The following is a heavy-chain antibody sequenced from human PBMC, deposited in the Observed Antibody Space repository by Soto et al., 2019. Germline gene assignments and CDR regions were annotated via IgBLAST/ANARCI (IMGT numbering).Heavy chain of an antibody. Sequence: GGSLRLSCAASGFTFSSYAMSWVRQAPGKGLEWVSAISGSGGSSYYADSVKGRFTISRDNSKNTLYLQMNSLRAEDTAVYYCAKVDPPEVGDYVDYYYYMDVWGKGTTVTVSS. CDR3: AKVDPPEVGDYVDYYYYMDV. CDR1: GFTFSSYA. D-gene: IGHD4-17*01. J-gene: IGHJ6*03. V-gene: IGHV3-23*01. CDR2: ISGSGGSS.